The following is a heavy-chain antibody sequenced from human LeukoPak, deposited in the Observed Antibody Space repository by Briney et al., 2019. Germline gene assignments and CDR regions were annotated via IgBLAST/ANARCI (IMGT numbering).Heavy chain of an antibody. D-gene: IGHD5-12*01. CDR3: ARVGSRY. J-gene: IGHJ4*02. CDR2: IKQDGSEK. Sequence: GGSLRLSCAASGFTFSNAWMSWVRQAPGKGLEWVANIKQDGSEKYYVDSVKGRFTISRDNAKNSLYLQMNSLRAEDTAVYYCARVGSRYWGQGTLVTVSS. CDR1: GFTFSNAW. V-gene: IGHV3-7*01.